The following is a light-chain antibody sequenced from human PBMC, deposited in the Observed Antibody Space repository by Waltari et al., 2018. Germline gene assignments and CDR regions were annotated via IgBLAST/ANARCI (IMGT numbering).Light chain of an antibody. J-gene: IGLJ2*01. Sequence: QSVLTQPPSTSGTPGQRVTIPCSGSRSHIGTNAVSWYQHLPGTAPRLLIYSNSQRPSGVPDRFSGSKSGTSASLAISGLQSEDEADYYCSSWDNNRDGAVIFGGGTKVTVL. V-gene: IGLV1-44*01. CDR1: RSHIGTNA. CDR2: SNS. CDR3: SSWDNNRDGAVI.